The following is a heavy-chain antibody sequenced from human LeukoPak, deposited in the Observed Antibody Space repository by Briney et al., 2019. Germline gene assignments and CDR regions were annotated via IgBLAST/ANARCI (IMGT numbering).Heavy chain of an antibody. V-gene: IGHV4-34*01. CDR2: INHSGST. J-gene: IGHJ4*02. CDR3: ARFRYSGRFDY. Sequence: SETLSLTCAVYGGSFSGYYWSWIRQPPGKGLEWIGEINHSGSTNYNPSLKSRVTISVDTSKNHFSLKLSSVTAADTAVYYCARFRYSGRFDYWGQGTLVTVSS. CDR1: GGSFSGYY. D-gene: IGHD5-12*01.